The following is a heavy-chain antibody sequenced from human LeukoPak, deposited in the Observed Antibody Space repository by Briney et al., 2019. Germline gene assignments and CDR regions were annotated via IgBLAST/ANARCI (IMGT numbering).Heavy chain of an antibody. Sequence: PSETLSLTCAVYGGSFSGYYWSWIRQPPGKGLEWIGEINHSGSTNYNPSLKSRVTISVDTSKNQFSLKLSSVTAADTAVYYCARRPYCSSTSCYGVHWFDPWGQETLVTVSS. J-gene: IGHJ5*02. V-gene: IGHV4-34*01. CDR2: INHSGST. CDR3: ARRPYCSSTSCYGVHWFDP. CDR1: GGSFSGYY. D-gene: IGHD2-2*01.